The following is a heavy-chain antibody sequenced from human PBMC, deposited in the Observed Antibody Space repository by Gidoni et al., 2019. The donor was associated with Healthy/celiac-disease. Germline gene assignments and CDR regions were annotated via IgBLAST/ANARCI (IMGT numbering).Heavy chain of an antibody. V-gene: IGHV3-11*06. CDR1: GFTFSDYY. Sequence: QVQLVESGGGLVKPGGSLRLSCAASGFTFSDYYMSWIRQAPGKGLEWVSYISSSSSSKNDADSVKGRLTSSRDNAKNALYLQMNSLRAEDTAVYYCARAGHSNYVDYYYGMDVWGQGTTVTVSS. J-gene: IGHJ6*02. D-gene: IGHD4-4*01. CDR3: ARAGHSNYVDYYYGMDV. CDR2: ISSSSSSK.